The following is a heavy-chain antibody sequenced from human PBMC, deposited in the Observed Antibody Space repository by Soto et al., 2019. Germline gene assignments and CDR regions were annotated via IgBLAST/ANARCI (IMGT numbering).Heavy chain of an antibody. J-gene: IGHJ6*02. CDR3: AKDPGLAGNFVYYYYGMDV. V-gene: IGHV3-23*01. D-gene: IGHD6-19*01. CDR1: GFTFSSYA. Sequence: GGSLRLSCAASGFTFSSYAMSWVRQAPGKGLEWVSAISGSGGSTYYADSVKGRFTISRDNSKNTLYLQMNSLRAEDTAVYYCAKDPGLAGNFVYYYYGMDVWGQGTTVTASS. CDR2: ISGSGGST.